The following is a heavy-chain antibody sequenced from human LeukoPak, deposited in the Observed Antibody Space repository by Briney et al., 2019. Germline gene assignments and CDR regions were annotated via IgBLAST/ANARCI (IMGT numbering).Heavy chain of an antibody. CDR1: GGSISRYY. J-gene: IGHJ3*02. CDR3: ARGEEFLWGAFDI. CDR2: IYYSGST. V-gene: IGHV4-59*12. D-gene: IGHD3-10*01. Sequence: KPSETLSLTCTVSGGSISRYYWSWIRQPPGKGLEWLGYIYYSGSTTYNPSLKSRVTISVDTSKNQFSLKLTSVTAADTAVYYCARGEEFLWGAFDIWGQGTMVTVSS.